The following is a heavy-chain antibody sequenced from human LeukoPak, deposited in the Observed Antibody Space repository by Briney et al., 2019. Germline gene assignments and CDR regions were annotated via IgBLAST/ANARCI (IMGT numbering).Heavy chain of an antibody. Sequence: PGGSLRLSCAASGFTFSSYNMNWVRQAPGKGLEWVSVIYSGGSTYYADSVKGRFTISRDNSKNTVDLQMNDLRAEDTAVYYCARSWDARLNFDYWGQGTLVTVSS. V-gene: IGHV3-66*02. J-gene: IGHJ4*02. D-gene: IGHD1-26*01. CDR2: IYSGGST. CDR1: GFTFSSYN. CDR3: ARSWDARLNFDY.